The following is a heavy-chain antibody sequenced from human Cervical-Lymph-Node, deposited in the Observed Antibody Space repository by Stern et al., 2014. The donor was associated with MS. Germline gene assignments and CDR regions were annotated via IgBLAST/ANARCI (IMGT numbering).Heavy chain of an antibody. V-gene: IGHV4-61*02. Sequence: QVQLQESGRGLVKPSQTLSLTCTVSGVSITSSSFYWTWIRQPAGKGLEWIGRIYVRGHTDYNHSLKGRVTMSLVASKNKFSLELTSVTADDTAVYYCARQAGYYDNSAYYNYWGQGTLVTVSS. D-gene: IGHD3-22*01. CDR1: GVSITSSSFY. J-gene: IGHJ4*02. CDR3: ARQAGYYDNSAYYNY. CDR2: IYVRGHT.